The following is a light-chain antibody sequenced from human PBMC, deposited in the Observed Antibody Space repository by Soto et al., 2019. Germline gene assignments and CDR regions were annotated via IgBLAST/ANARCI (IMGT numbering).Light chain of an antibody. CDR1: QSVSSSY. V-gene: IGKV3-20*01. J-gene: IGKJ1*01. CDR2: GAS. CDR3: QQYGSVTWT. Sequence: EIVLTQSPGTLSLSPGERATLSCRASQSVSSSYLAWYQQKPGQAPRLLIYGASSRATGIPDRFSGSGYGTDFTLTISRLEPEDFAVYYCQQYGSVTWTFGQGTKVDIK.